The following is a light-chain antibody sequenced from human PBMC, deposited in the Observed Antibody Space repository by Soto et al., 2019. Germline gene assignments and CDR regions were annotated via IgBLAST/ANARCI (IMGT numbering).Light chain of an antibody. CDR1: STDVGGYNY. CDR3: SSYTSSSTLDV. J-gene: IGLJ1*01. V-gene: IGLV2-8*01. Sequence: QSVLTQPPSASGSPGQSVTISCTGTSTDVGGYNYVSWYQQYPGKAPKLMIYEVSKRPSGVPDRFSGSKSGNTASLTVSGLQAEDEADYYCSSYTSSSTLDVFGTGTKVTVL. CDR2: EVS.